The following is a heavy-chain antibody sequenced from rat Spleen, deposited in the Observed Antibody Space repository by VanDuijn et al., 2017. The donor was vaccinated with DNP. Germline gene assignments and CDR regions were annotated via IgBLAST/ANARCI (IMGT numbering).Heavy chain of an antibody. CDR3: ARHSGYSSYISYFDY. CDR1: GFIFSDYY. Sequence: EVQLVESDGGLVQPGRSLKLSCAASGFIFSDYYMAWVRQAPTKGLEWVATIGYDGFTTYYRDSVKGRFTISRDNAKSTLYLQMDSLRSEDTASYYCARHSGYSSYISYFDYWGQGVMVTVSS. D-gene: IGHD1-2*01. CDR2: IGYDGFTT. J-gene: IGHJ2*01. V-gene: IGHV5-29*01.